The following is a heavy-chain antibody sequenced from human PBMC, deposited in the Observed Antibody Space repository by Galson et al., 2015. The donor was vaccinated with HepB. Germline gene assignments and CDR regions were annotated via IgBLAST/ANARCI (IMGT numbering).Heavy chain of an antibody. CDR3: ARVNWGSPSMDV. J-gene: IGHJ6*02. V-gene: IGHV1-8*01. Sequence: SVKVSCKASGYTFTSYDINWVRQATGQGLEWMGWMNPNSGNTGYAQKFQGRVTMTRNTSISTAYMELSSLRSEDTAVYYCARVNWGSPSMDVWGQGTTVTVSS. CDR1: GYTFTSYD. CDR2: MNPNSGNT. D-gene: IGHD7-27*01.